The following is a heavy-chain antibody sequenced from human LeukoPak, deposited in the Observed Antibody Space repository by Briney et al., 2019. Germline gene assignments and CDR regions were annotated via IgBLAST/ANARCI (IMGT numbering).Heavy chain of an antibody. CDR1: GFTFSSYS. V-gene: IGHV3-21*01. CDR2: ISSSSSYI. J-gene: IGHJ4*02. Sequence: GGSLRFSCAASGFTFSSYSMNWVRQAPGKGLEWVSSISSSSSYIYYADSVKGRFTISRDNAKNSLYLQMNSLRAEDTAVYYCARGNDYGDYVSLDWGQGTLVTVSS. D-gene: IGHD4-17*01. CDR3: ARGNDYGDYVSLD.